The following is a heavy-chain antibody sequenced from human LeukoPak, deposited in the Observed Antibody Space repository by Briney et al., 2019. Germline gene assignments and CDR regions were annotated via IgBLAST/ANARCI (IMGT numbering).Heavy chain of an antibody. J-gene: IGHJ2*01. CDR3: AKDTRQSGYSHGPEYWYFDL. V-gene: IGHV3-9*01. D-gene: IGHD5-18*01. Sequence: GGSLRLSCAASGFTFDDYAMHWVRQAPGKGLEWVSGISWNSGSIGYADSVKGRFTISRDNAKNSLYLQMNSLRAEDTALYYCAKDTRQSGYSHGPEYWYFDLWGRGTLVTVSS. CDR2: ISWNSGSI. CDR1: GFTFDDYA.